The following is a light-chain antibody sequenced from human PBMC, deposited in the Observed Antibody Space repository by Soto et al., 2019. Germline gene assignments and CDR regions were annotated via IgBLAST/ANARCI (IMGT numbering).Light chain of an antibody. J-gene: IGKJ5*01. CDR1: QSAGNF. CDR3: QQHNQWPIT. CDR2: YIS. V-gene: IGKV3D-15*01. Sequence: DIVMTQSPDSLSLSPGERATLSCRASQSAGNFLAWYQQKPGQAPRLLIYYISTRATGIPARFSGSGSGTEFTLTINSLQSEDSAVYYCQQHNQWPITFGQGTRLEIK.